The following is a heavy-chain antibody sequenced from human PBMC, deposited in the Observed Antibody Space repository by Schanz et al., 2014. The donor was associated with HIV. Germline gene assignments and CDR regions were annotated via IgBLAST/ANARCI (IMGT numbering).Heavy chain of an antibody. V-gene: IGHV1-69*06. CDR2: IIPILSGA. CDR1: GGTYSSYA. J-gene: IGHJ6*02. Sequence: QVQLVQSGAEVKKPGSSVKVSCKASGGTYSSYAISWVRQAPGQGLEWMGDIIPILSGANYAQKFQGRVTITVDKSTSTVYMELIGLRSEDTAIYYCARDVQPLYGMDVWGQGTTVTVSS. CDR3: ARDVQPLYGMDV. D-gene: IGHD5-18*01.